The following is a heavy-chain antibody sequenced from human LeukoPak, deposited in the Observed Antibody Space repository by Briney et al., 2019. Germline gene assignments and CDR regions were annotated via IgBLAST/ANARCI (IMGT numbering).Heavy chain of an antibody. J-gene: IGHJ4*02. CDR2: MSDSGGST. Sequence: GGSLRLSCAASGCTFSSYAMTWVRQAPGKGLEWVSVMSDSGGSTYYADSVKGRFPIFRDNYKNKLSLQMNSLRSEDTAVYYCAKGGFSAPIDYWGQGTLVTVSS. D-gene: IGHD3-10*01. CDR3: AKGGFSAPIDY. CDR1: GCTFSSYA. V-gene: IGHV3-23*01.